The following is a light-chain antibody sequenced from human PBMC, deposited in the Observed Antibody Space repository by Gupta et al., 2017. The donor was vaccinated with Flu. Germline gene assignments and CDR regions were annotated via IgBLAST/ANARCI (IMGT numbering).Light chain of an antibody. CDR2: RKV. V-gene: IGKV1-39*01. CDR3: PQFRSAPWT. Sequence: PSSLSASIGDRVTITCRASQEISSILNWYQQRPGRAPKLLIYRKVTLENGVPSRFSGSGSETDFNLTISRLQPEDSATYYCPQFRSAPWTFGQGTKV. CDR1: QEISSI. J-gene: IGKJ1*01.